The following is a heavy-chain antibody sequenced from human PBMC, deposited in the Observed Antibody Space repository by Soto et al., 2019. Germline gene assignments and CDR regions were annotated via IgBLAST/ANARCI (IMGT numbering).Heavy chain of an antibody. V-gene: IGHV3-49*03. D-gene: IGHD3-10*01. CDR2: IRSKPYGGTT. J-gene: IGHJ4*02. Sequence: GGSLRLSCTASGFTFGDYGVSWFRQAPGKGLEWVGLIRSKPYGGTTEYAASVKGRFIISRDDSRSIAYLHMNSLKTEDTALYYCSRDRLGGPGIITAYYFDCWGQGTLVTVSS. CDR1: GFTFGDYG. CDR3: SRDRLGGPGIITAYYFDC.